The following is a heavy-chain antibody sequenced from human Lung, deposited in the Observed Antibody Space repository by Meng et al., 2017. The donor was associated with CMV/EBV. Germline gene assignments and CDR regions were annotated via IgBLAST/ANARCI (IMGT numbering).Heavy chain of an antibody. CDR3: ARAICGGDCYFDY. CDR1: GFTFSSYA. V-gene: IGHV3-64*01. Sequence: EVQLVESGGGLVQPGGSLSLSCAASGFTFSSYAMHWVRQTPGKGLEYVSAINTNGGSTYYAKSVKGRFTISRDNSKNTLYLQMGSLRVEDMAVYYCARAICGGDCYFDYWGQGPLVTVAS. D-gene: IGHD2-21*02. CDR2: INTNGGST. J-gene: IGHJ4*02.